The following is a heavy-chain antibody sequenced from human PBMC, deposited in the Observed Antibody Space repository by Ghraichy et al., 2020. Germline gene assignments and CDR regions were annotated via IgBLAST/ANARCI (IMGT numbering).Heavy chain of an antibody. Sequence: GESLNISCAASGFTFSKYAMNWVRQAPGKGLEWVSVISGSGDSTDYADSVKGRFTISRDNSKNTLYLRMNSLRAEDTAVYYCAKYGGYCSSSSCYSITGTYYGIDVWGQGTTVTVSS. CDR2: ISGSGDST. CDR3: AKYGGYCSSSSCYSITGTYYGIDV. CDR1: GFTFSKYA. D-gene: IGHD2-2*01. V-gene: IGHV3-23*01. J-gene: IGHJ6*02.